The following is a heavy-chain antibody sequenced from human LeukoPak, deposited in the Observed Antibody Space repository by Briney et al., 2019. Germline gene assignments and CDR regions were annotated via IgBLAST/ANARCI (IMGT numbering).Heavy chain of an antibody. V-gene: IGHV1-46*01. J-gene: IGHJ4*02. CDR2: INPSDGST. D-gene: IGHD5-12*01. CDR1: GYTLTSYY. Sequence: GTSVKVPCKASGYTLTSYYMHWLRQAPGQGLQWMGIINPSDGSTSYTPRFQGRVTVTRDTSTSTVYMELSSLRSEDTAVYYCARVYSGYDCGYWGQGTLVTVSS. CDR3: ARVYSGYDCGY.